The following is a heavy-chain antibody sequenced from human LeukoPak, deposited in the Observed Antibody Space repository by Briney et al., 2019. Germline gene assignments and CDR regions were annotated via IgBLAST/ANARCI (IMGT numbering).Heavy chain of an antibody. Sequence: GRSLRLSCAASGFTFSSHGMHWVRQAPGKGLEWVAVIWYDGSNKYYADSVKGRFTISRDNSKNTLYLQMNSLRAEDTAVYYCARDDDYDSSGLDYWGQGTLVTVSS. V-gene: IGHV3-33*01. CDR3: ARDDDYDSSGLDY. J-gene: IGHJ4*02. CDR2: IWYDGSNK. CDR1: GFTFSSHG. D-gene: IGHD3-22*01.